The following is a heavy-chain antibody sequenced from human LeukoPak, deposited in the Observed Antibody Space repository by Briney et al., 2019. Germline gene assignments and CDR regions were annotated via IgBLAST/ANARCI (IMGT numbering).Heavy chain of an antibody. CDR3: TRELFDFDY. Sequence: GGSLRLSCAASGFTINTYAMTWVRQASGKGLEWVSTITGSDDSTYYADSVKGRFTISRDNSKNTLYLQMNSLRAEDTAVYYCTRELFDFDYWGQGTLVTVSS. CDR1: GFTINTYA. CDR2: ITGSDDST. V-gene: IGHV3-23*01. D-gene: IGHD3-10*01. J-gene: IGHJ4*02.